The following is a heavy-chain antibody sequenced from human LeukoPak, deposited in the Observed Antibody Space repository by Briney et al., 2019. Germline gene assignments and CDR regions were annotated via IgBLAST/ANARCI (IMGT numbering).Heavy chain of an antibody. CDR1: GFTFSSYA. J-gene: IGHJ4*02. CDR3: AKRGRLSISSPLYYFDY. CDR2: ISGSGGST. D-gene: IGHD6-6*01. Sequence: GGSLRLSCAASGFTFSSYAMSWVRQAPGKGLEWVSAISGSGGSTYYADSVKGRFTISRDNSKNTLYLQMNSLRPEDTAVYYCAKRGRLSISSPLYYFDYWGQGTLVTVSS. V-gene: IGHV3-23*01.